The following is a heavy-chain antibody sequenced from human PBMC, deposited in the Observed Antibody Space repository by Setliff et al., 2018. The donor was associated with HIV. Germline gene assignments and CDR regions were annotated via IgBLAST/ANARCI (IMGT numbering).Heavy chain of an antibody. CDR2: INHSGST. Sequence: SETLSLTCAVYGGSFSDYSWNWIRQPPGKGLEWIGEINHSGSTNCNPSLQSRVTISVDASKKQVSLNVRSVTAADTAVYYCARRGWNGYKSFEDWGQGTQVTVSS. CDR3: ARRGWNGYKSFED. V-gene: IGHV4-34*01. CDR1: GGSFSDYS. J-gene: IGHJ4*02. D-gene: IGHD1-1*01.